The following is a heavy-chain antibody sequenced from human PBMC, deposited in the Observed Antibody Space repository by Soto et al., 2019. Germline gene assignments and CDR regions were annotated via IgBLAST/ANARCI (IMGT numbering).Heavy chain of an antibody. J-gene: IGHJ4*02. CDR1: GFTLSTYG. CDR3: ASAADGYYHGLGY. V-gene: IGHV3-33*05. Sequence: QVQVVESGGGVVQPGRSLRLSCAASGFTLSTYGMHWVRQAPGKGLEWVAVIQFDGSNKYYPDSVKGRFTISRDNSKNTLYLEINSLRAEDTAVYYCASAADGYYHGLGYWGQGTLVTVSS. CDR2: IQFDGSNK. D-gene: IGHD1-26*01.